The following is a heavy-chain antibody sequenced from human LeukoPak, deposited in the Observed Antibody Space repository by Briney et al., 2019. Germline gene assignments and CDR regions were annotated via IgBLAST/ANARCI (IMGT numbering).Heavy chain of an antibody. D-gene: IGHD3-3*01. CDR3: ATFRWIAYSNWFDP. CDR1: GYMLSELS. V-gene: IGHV1-24*01. J-gene: IGHJ5*02. Sequence: ASVKVSCKVSGYMLSELSMYWVRQAPGEGLEWMGGFDPEEGKTIYAQKFRGRVIMTEDPSTDTAYMELSSLTSEDTAMYYCATFRWIAYSNWFDPWGQGTLVTVSP. CDR2: FDPEEGKT.